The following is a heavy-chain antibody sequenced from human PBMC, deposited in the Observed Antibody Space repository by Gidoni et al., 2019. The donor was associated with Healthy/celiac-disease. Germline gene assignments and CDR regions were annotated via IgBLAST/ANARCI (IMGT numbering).Heavy chain of an antibody. CDR3: ARKASGSDYYFDY. D-gene: IGHD1-26*01. CDR2: INHSGST. CDR1: GGSFSGYY. V-gene: IGHV4-34*01. J-gene: IGHJ4*02. Sequence: QVQLQQWGAGLLKPSETLSLPCAVYGGSFSGYYWSWFRPPPGKGLEWIGEINHSGSTNYNPSLKSRVTISVDTSKNQFSLKLSSVTAADTAVYYCARKASGSDYYFDYWGQGTLVTVSS.